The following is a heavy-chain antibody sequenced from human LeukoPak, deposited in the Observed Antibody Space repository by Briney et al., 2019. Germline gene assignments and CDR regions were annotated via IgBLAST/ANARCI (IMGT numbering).Heavy chain of an antibody. CDR2: INAGNGNT. D-gene: IGHD2-15*01. Sequence: ASVKVSCKASGYTFTSYAMHWVRQAPGQRLEWMGWINAGNGNTKYSQKFQGRVTITRDTSASTACMELSSLRSEDTAVYYCARGRMVVAATPDWFDPWGQGTLVTVSS. CDR3: ARGRMVVAATPDWFDP. V-gene: IGHV1-3*01. CDR1: GYTFTSYA. J-gene: IGHJ5*02.